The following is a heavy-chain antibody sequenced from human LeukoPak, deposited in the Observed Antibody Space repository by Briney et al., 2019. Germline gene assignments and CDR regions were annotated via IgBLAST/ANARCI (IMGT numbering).Heavy chain of an antibody. CDR2: TYYRSKWHN. Sequence: SQTLSLTCAISGDCVSRDGAAWCWIRHSPSRRLEWLGRTYYRSKWHNEYAVSVRGRMAISPDTSKNQFSLHLSSVTPEDTAVYFGARDTLAAADSWGQGALVTVSS. CDR1: GDCVSRDGAA. J-gene: IGHJ4*02. V-gene: IGHV6-1*01. D-gene: IGHD6-25*01. CDR3: ARDTLAAADS.